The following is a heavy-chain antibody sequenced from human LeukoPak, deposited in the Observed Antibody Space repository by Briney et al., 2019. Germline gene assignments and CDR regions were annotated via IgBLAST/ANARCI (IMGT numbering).Heavy chain of an antibody. CDR1: GFTFSSYG. D-gene: IGHD2-2*01. CDR3: AKDGLGKIVVVPAATHRALDY. Sequence: PGGSLRLSCAASGFTFSSYGMHWVRQAPGKGLEWVAFIRYDGSNKYYADSVKGRFTISRDNSKNTLYLQMNSLRAEDTAVYYCAKDGLGKIVVVPAATHRALDYWGQGTLVTVSS. CDR2: IRYDGSNK. J-gene: IGHJ4*02. V-gene: IGHV3-30*02.